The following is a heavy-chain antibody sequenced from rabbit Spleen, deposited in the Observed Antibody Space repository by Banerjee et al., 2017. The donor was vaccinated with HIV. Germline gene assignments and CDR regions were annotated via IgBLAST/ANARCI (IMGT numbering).Heavy chain of an antibody. J-gene: IGHJ6*01. V-gene: IGHV1S7*01. D-gene: IGHD1-1*01. Sequence: QSLEESGGGLVQPGGSLTLSCKASGFDFNNYYMTWVRQAPGKGLEWIGLTEPIFGTTYYASWVNGRFTISSHNAQNTLYLQLNSLTAADTATYFCVRARPYPFVLWGQGTLVTVS. CDR3: VRARPYPFVL. CDR2: TEPIFGTT. CDR1: GFDFNNYY.